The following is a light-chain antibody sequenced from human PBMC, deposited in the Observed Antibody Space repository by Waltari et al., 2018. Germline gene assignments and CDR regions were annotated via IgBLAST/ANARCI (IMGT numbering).Light chain of an antibody. CDR2: WAS. V-gene: IGKV4-1*01. Sequence: DIVMTQSPDSLAVSLGERATIHCKSSQSVLYSSNNKNYLAWSQQKPGQPPKLLIYWASTRESGVPDRFSGSGSGTDFTLTIRSLQAEDVAVYYCQQYYSTPLTFGQGTKVEIK. CDR3: QQYYSTPLT. J-gene: IGKJ1*01. CDR1: QSVLYSSNNKNY.